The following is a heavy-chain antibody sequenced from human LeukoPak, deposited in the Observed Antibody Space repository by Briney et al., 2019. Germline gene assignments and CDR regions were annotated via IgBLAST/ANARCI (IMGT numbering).Heavy chain of an antibody. J-gene: IGHJ4*02. CDR1: GGSFSGYY. D-gene: IGHD5-18*01. CDR2: INHSGST. V-gene: IGHV4-34*01. CDR3: SRREERETHMVKAGKYFDY. Sequence: PSETLSLTCAVYGGSFSGYYWSWIRQPPGKGLEWIGEINHSGSTNYNPSLKSRVTISVDTSKNQFSLKLSSVTAADTAVYYCSRREERETHMVKAGKYFDYWGQGTLV.